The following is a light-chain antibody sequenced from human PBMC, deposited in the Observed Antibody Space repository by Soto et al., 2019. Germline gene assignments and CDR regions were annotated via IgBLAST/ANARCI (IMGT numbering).Light chain of an antibody. CDR3: RHYSTVRA. CDR1: QSISYW. V-gene: IGKV1-5*01. CDR2: DAS. J-gene: IGKJ1*01. Sequence: DIQMTQSPSTLSSSVGDRVTITCRASQSISYWLAWYQQKPGKAPRLLIFDASSLASGVPSRFSGSGSGTEFTLTISSLQPDDFATYYCRHYSTVRAFGQGTKVDIK.